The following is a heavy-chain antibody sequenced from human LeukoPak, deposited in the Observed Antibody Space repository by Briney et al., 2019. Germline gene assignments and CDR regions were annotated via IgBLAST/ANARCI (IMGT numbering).Heavy chain of an antibody. D-gene: IGHD3-22*01. CDR2: IWYDTSNK. Sequence: PGGSLRLSCAASGFTFSSYGMHWVRQAPGKGLEWVAVIWYDTSNKYYADSVKGRFTISRDNSKNTLYLQMNSLRAEDTAVYYCARDRAVYSDSRGYYPDAFDIWGQGTMVTVSS. V-gene: IGHV3-33*01. J-gene: IGHJ3*02. CDR3: ARDRAVYSDSRGYYPDAFDI. CDR1: GFTFSSYG.